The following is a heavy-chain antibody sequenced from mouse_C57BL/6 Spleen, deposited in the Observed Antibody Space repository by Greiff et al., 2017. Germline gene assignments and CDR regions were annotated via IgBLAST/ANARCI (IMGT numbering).Heavy chain of an antibody. CDR1: GFTFTDYY. J-gene: IGHJ3*01. D-gene: IGHD1-1*01. CDR2: IRNKANGYTT. Sequence: EVQLVESGGGLVQPGGSLSLSCAASGFTFTDYYMSWVRQPPGKALEWLGFIRNKANGYTTEYSASVKGRFTISRDNSQSILYLQMNALRAEDSATYYCARKYYGSSPWFAYWGQGTLVTVSA. CDR3: ARKYYGSSPWFAY. V-gene: IGHV7-3*01.